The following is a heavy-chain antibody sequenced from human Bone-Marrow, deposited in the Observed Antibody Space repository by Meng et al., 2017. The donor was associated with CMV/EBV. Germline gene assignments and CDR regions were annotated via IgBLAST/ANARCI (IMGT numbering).Heavy chain of an antibody. D-gene: IGHD2/OR15-2a*01. V-gene: IGHV3-30-3*01. J-gene: IGHJ6*01. CDR1: GFTFSSYA. CDR3: ARDFSRMDV. CDR2: ISYDGSNK. Sequence: GGSLRLSCAASGFTFSSYAMHWVRQAPGKGLEWVAVISYDGSNKYYADSVKGRFTISRDNSKNTLYLQMNSLRAEDTAVYYCARDFSRMDVWGQGPTVTGSS.